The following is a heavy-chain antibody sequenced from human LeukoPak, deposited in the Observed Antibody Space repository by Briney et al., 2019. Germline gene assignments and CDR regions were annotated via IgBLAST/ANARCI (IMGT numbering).Heavy chain of an antibody. Sequence: SETLSLTCSVSGDSISSYYWSWIRQPPGKGLEWIGYIYYSGSTNYNPSLKSRVTISVDTSKNQFSLKLSSVTAADTAVYYCARTKWELHAFDIWGQGTMVTVSS. CDR2: IYYSGST. V-gene: IGHV4-59*01. CDR1: GDSISSYY. D-gene: IGHD1-26*01. J-gene: IGHJ3*02. CDR3: ARTKWELHAFDI.